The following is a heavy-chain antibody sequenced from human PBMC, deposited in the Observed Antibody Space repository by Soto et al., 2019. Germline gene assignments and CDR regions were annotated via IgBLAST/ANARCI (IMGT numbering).Heavy chain of an antibody. J-gene: IGHJ4*02. D-gene: IGHD3-3*01. CDR3: VKVRNVLRFLEWFFDY. Sequence: GGSLRLSCSASGFTFSSYAMHWVRQAPGKGLEYVSAISSNGGSTYYADSVKGRFTISRDNSKNTLYLQMSSLRAEDTAVYYCVKVRNVLRFLEWFFDYWGQGTLVTVSS. CDR1: GFTFSSYA. CDR2: ISSNGGST. V-gene: IGHV3-64D*08.